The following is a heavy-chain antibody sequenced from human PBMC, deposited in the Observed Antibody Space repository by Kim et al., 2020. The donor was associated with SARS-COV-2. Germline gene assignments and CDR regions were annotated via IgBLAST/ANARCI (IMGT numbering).Heavy chain of an antibody. Sequence: GRFTISRDNAKNTLYLQMNSLRAEDTAVYYCARIYPPIAVTGLPIYHFDYWGQGALVTVSS. CDR3: ARIYPPIAVTGLPIYHFDY. V-gene: IGHV3-74*01. D-gene: IGHD6-19*01. J-gene: IGHJ4*02.